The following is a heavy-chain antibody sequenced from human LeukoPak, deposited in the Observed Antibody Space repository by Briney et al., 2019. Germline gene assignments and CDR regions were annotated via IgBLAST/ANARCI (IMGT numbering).Heavy chain of an antibody. CDR1: GASISNYY. CDR2: IYYSGST. CDR3: ARGGASSKWYDS. V-gene: IGHV4-59*01. Sequence: SETLSLTCTVSGASISNYYWSWLRQPPGKALEPIGYIYYSGSTNYSPPLKSRVTISVDTSKNQLSLKMNSVTAADTAVYYCARGGASSKWYDSWGQGTLDTVSS. J-gene: IGHJ5*01. D-gene: IGHD4-11*01.